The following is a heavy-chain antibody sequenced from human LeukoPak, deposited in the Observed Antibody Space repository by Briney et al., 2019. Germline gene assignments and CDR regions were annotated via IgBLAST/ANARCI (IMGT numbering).Heavy chain of an antibody. Sequence: PGGSLRLTCAASGFTFMTYGMRWVRQAPGKGLEWVSAISGSGGSTYYADSVKGRFTISRDNSKNTLYLQMNSLRAEDTAVYYCAKGAPIFQSGYGYPPVIWGQGTMVTVSS. J-gene: IGHJ3*02. CDR3: AKGAPIFQSGYGYPPVI. V-gene: IGHV3-23*01. CDR1: GFTFMTYG. D-gene: IGHD5-18*01. CDR2: ISGSGGST.